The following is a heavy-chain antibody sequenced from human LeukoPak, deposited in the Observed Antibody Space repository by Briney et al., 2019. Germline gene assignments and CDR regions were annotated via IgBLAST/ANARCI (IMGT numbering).Heavy chain of an antibody. CDR2: IRSKANSYAT. CDR3: TRLETSYYYYMDV. J-gene: IGHJ6*03. CDR1: GFTFSGSA. V-gene: IGHV3-73*01. Sequence: GGSLRLSCAASGFTFSGSAMHWVRQASGKGLEWVGRIRSKANSYATAYAASVKGRFPISRDDSKNTAYLQMNSLKTEDTAVYYCTRLETSYYYYMDVWGKGTTVTVSS. D-gene: IGHD5-24*01.